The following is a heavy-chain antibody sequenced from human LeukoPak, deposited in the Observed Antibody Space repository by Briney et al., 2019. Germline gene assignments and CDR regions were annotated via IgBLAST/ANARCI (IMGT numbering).Heavy chain of an antibody. CDR1: GFTFSTYA. D-gene: IGHD3-22*01. CDR3: ARGDSSGYYIDY. CDR2: ISGSGRST. V-gene: IGHV3-23*01. J-gene: IGHJ4*02. Sequence: GGSLRLSCAASGFTFSTYAMSWVRQAPGKGLEWVSGISGSGRSTYYADSVKGRFTISRDNSKNTLYLQMNSLRAEDTAVYYCARGDSSGYYIDYWGQGTLVTVSS.